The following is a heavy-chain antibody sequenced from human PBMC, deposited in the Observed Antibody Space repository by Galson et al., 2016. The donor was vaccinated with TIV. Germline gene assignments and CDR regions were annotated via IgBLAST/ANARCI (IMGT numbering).Heavy chain of an antibody. V-gene: IGHV1-69*04. CDR1: GGTFSNYG. J-gene: IGHJ4*02. CDR2: IIPILNIA. CDR3: ARGPAENY. Sequence: SVKVSCKASGGTFSNYGVSWVRQAPGQGLEWMGRIIPILNIANYAQEFQGRVTITADESTSTVYMELNSLRSDDTAVYYCARGPAENYWGQGTLVTVSS.